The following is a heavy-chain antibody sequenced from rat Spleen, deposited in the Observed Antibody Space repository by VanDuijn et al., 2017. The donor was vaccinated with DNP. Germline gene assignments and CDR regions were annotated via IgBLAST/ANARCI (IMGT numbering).Heavy chain of an antibody. V-gene: IGHV5-22*01. J-gene: IGHJ2*01. CDR1: GFSLSDYY. CDR2: ISFDGGST. D-gene: IGHD4-3*01. Sequence: EVQLVESGGGLVQPGRSLKLSCAASGFSLSDYYMAWVRQAPTKGLEWVAYISFDGGSTYYGDSVKGRFTISRDNAKSTLYLQMNSLKSEDMATYYGTRWHNSGFHFDYWGQGIMVTVSS. CDR3: TRWHNSGFHFDY.